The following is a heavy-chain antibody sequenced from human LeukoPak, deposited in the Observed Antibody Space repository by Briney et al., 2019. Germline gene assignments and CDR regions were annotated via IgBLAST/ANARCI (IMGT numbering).Heavy chain of an antibody. V-gene: IGHV3-64D*09. CDR3: VKDIHYYGSGNYYNGYFDY. Sequence: GGSLRLSCSASGFSFSNYAMHWVRQSPGKGLEYVSAISSNGGSTYYADSVKGRFTISRDNSKNTLYLQVSSLRAEDTAVYYCVKDIHYYGSGNYYNGYFDYWGQGTLVTVSS. CDR2: ISSNGGST. J-gene: IGHJ4*02. CDR1: GFSFSNYA. D-gene: IGHD3-10*01.